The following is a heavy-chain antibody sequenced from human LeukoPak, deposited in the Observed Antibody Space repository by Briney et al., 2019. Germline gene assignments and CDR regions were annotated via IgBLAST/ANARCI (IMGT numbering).Heavy chain of an antibody. CDR1: GYTFTGYY. V-gene: IGHV1-2*02. J-gene: IGHJ5*02. CDR2: INPNSGGT. D-gene: IGHD2-2*02. Sequence: ASVKVSCKASGYTFTGYYMHWVRQAPGQGLEWMGWINPNSGGTNYAQKFQGRVTMTRDTSISTAYMELSRLRSDATAVYYCARDIVVVPAAIAFDPWGQGTLVTVSS. CDR3: ARDIVVVPAAIAFDP.